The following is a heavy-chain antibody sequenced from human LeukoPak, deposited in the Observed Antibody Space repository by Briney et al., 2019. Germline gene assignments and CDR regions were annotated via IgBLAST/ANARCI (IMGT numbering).Heavy chain of an antibody. D-gene: IGHD3-22*01. J-gene: IGHJ4*02. Sequence: AGGSLRLSCAASGFSFSTYAMTWVRRAPGKVLEWVSGISGSGGSPYYADSVKGRFTISRDTSKNALYLQMNSLRAEDTAVYYCAKAVHDSSGSFDFWGQGTLVTVSS. CDR2: ISGSGGSP. V-gene: IGHV3-23*01. CDR1: GFSFSTYA. CDR3: AKAVHDSSGSFDF.